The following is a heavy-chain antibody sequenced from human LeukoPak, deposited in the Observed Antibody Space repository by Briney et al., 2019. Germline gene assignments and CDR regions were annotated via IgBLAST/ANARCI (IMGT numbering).Heavy chain of an antibody. Sequence: SETLSLTCTVSGGSISSYYWSWIRQPPGKGLEWIGYIYYSGSTNYNPSLKSRVTISVDTSKNQFSLKLCSVTAADTAVYYCAREDIVGATPTLSHWEQEPLVTVSS. V-gene: IGHV4-59*01. D-gene: IGHD1-26*01. CDR2: IYYSGST. CDR3: AREDIVGATPTLSH. J-gene: IGHJ4*02. CDR1: GGSISSYY.